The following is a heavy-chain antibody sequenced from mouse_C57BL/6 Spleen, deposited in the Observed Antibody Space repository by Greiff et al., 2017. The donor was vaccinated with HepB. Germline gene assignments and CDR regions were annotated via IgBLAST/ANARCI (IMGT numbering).Heavy chain of an antibody. CDR2: ISSGGDYI. CDR1: GFTFSSYA. Sequence: EVQLVESGEGLVKPGGSLKLSCAASGFTFSSYAMSWVRQTPEKRLEWVAYISSGGDYIYYADTVKGRFTISRDNARNTLYLQKSSLKSEDTAMYYCTRDGWLLPHFDYWGQGTTLTVSS. D-gene: IGHD2-3*01. V-gene: IGHV5-9-1*02. J-gene: IGHJ2*01. CDR3: TRDGWLLPHFDY.